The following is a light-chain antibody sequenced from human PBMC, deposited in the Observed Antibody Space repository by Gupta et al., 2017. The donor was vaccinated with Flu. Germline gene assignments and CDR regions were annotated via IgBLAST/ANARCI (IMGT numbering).Light chain of an antibody. Sequence: DSEMNQSPPSLAASVGERVTIPCRASQTIGNYLNCYHLKPGKAPKLLIYAASRLQSGVPSRFSGSGSETDFTLTISTRQPEDFANYYCQQPDRIPHSFGQGTKLEIK. CDR1: QTIGNY. V-gene: IGKV1-39*01. CDR2: AAS. CDR3: QQPDRIPHS. J-gene: IGKJ2*03.